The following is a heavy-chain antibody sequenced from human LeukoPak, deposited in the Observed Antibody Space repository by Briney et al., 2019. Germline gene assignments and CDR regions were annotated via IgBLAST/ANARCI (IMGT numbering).Heavy chain of an antibody. CDR2: IKSQSDGGTT. CDR3: TTDRKYYYDSSVYYSRFDY. J-gene: IGHJ4*02. CDR1: GFTFSNAW. D-gene: IGHD3-22*01. V-gene: IGHV3-15*01. Sequence: PGGSLRLSCAASGFTFSNAWMSWVRQAPGKGLEWVGRIKSQSDGGTTDYAAPVKGRFTISRDDSKNTLYLQMNSLKTEDTAFYYCTTDRKYYYDSSVYYSRFDYWGQGTLVTASS.